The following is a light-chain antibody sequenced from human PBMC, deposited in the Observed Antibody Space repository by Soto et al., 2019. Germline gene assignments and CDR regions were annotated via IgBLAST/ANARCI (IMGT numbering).Light chain of an antibody. CDR3: QQYGSSPPST. J-gene: IGKJ1*01. V-gene: IGKV3-20*01. CDR2: CAS. CDR1: QSVSSSY. Sequence: EIVLTQSPGTLSLSPGERATLSCRASQSVSSSYLACYHQKPGQAPSLLIYCASTSATGIPDRCSGSGSGTYFTLTISRLEPENFAVYYCQQYGSSPPSTFGQGTKVDIK.